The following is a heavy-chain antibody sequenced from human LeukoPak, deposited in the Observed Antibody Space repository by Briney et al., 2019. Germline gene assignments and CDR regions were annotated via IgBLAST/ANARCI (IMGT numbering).Heavy chain of an antibody. Sequence: GGSLRLSCAASGFTFSSYAMHWVRQAAGKGLEWVAVISYDGSNKYYADSVKGRFTISRDNSKNTLYLQMNSLRAEDTAVYYCARDVRDILTGYYNLFDYWGQGTLVTVSS. CDR2: ISYDGSNK. CDR3: ARDVRDILTGYYNLFDY. V-gene: IGHV3-30-3*01. J-gene: IGHJ4*02. D-gene: IGHD3-9*01. CDR1: GFTFSSYA.